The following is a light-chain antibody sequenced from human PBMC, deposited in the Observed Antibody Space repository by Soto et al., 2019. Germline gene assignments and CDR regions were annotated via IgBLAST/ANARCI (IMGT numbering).Light chain of an antibody. V-gene: IGKV1-39*01. J-gene: IGKJ5*01. Sequence: DIQMTQSPSSLSASVGDRVTITCRASQSISSYLNWYQQKPGKAPKRLIYAASSLQSGVPSRFSGSGSGTDFTLTINSLQPEDFATYYCQQSYSTPITFGQGTRLEIK. CDR2: AAS. CDR3: QQSYSTPIT. CDR1: QSISSY.